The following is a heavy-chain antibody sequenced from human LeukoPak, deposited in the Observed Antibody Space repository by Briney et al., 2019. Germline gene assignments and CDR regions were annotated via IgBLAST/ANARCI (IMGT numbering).Heavy chain of an antibody. CDR2: ISSGST. J-gene: IGHJ3*02. CDR3: ARGPYSYDSSGAFDI. V-gene: IGHV4-61*02. CDR1: GDSISSGDYY. Sequence: SETLSLTCTVSGDSISSGDYYWSWIRQPAGKGLEWIGRISSGSTNYNPSLKSRVTTSVDTSKNQFSLKLSSVTAADTAVYFCARGPYSYDSSGAFDIWGQGTMVTVSS. D-gene: IGHD3-22*01.